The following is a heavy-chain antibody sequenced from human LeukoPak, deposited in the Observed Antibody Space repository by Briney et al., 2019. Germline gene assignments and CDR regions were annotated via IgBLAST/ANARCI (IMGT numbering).Heavy chain of an antibody. CDR1: GYTFTNYD. Sequence: ASVKVPCKTSGYTFTNYDIYWVRQAPGQGLECMGWISGYTGDTKYAQILQGRFTVTTDTSTSTAYMELRSLTYDDTAVYYCARAGYCGDGGCRGGSAFDVWGQGTMVTVSS. D-gene: IGHD2-15*01. J-gene: IGHJ3*01. V-gene: IGHV1-18*01. CDR3: ARAGYCGDGGCRGGSAFDV. CDR2: ISGYTGDT.